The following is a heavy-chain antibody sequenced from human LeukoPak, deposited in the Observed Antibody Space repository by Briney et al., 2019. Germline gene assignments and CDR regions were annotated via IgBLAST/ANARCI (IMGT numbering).Heavy chain of an antibody. D-gene: IGHD6-19*01. CDR1: GFTFSDYY. V-gene: IGHV3-69-1*01. CDR3: ARDSIAVAGTSALGFDY. Sequence: GGSLRLSCAASGFTFSDYYMSWIRQAPGKGLEWVSSISSSSYIYYADSVKGRFTISRDNAKNSLYLQMNSLRAEDTAVYYCARDSIAVAGTSALGFDYWGQGTLVTVSS. CDR2: ISSSSYI. J-gene: IGHJ4*02.